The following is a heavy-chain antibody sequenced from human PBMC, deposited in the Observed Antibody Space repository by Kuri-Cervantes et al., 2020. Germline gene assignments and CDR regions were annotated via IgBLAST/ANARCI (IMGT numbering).Heavy chain of an antibody. D-gene: IGHD6-19*01. Sequence: GGSLRLSCAASGFTFSNAWMSWVRQAPGKGLEWVGRIKSKTDGGTTDYAAPVKGRFTISRDDSKNTLYLQMNSLKTEDTAVYYCTTGPSWYSSGWYRVDYWGQGTLVTVSS. CDR3: TTGPSWYSSGWYRVDY. J-gene: IGHJ4*02. V-gene: IGHV3-15*01. CDR2: IKSKTDGGTT. CDR1: GFTFSNAW.